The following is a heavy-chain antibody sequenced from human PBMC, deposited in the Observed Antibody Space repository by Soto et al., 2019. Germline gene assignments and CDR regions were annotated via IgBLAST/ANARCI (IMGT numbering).Heavy chain of an antibody. CDR1: GFPFSTYG. J-gene: IGHJ4*02. CDR3: FRSYGDHGY. Sequence: EVHLLESGGVLVQPGGSLRLSCAASGFPFSTYGMSWVRQTPGKGLQWVSTISDNGARTFYEDSVKGRFTVSRDNSKNTLYLQMDSLTAGDTAIYYCFRSYGDHGYWGRGTLVTVSS. CDR2: ISDNGART. V-gene: IGHV3-23*01. D-gene: IGHD4-17*01.